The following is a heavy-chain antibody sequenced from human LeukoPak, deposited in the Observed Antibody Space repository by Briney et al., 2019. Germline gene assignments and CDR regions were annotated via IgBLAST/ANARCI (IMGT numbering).Heavy chain of an antibody. Sequence: SVKVSCKASGGTFSSYAISWVRQAPGQGLEWMGRIIPILGIANYAQKFQGRVTITADKSTSTAYMELSSLRSEDTAVYYCARDQGSSGYLGHPARDAFDIWGQGTMVTVSS. D-gene: IGHD3-22*01. V-gene: IGHV1-69*04. CDR2: IIPILGIA. J-gene: IGHJ3*02. CDR3: ARDQGSSGYLGHPARDAFDI. CDR1: GGTFSSYA.